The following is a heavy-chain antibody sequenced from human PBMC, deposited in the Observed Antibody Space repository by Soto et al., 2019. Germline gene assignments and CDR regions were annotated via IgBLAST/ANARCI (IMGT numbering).Heavy chain of an antibody. Sequence: ASVKVSCKASGYTFTSYYMHWVRQAPGQGLEWMGIINPSGGSTSYAQKFQGRVTMTRDTSTSTVYMELSSLRSEDTAVYYCARXLVPSRQPQYYYSGMDVWGPGTTVTVYS. V-gene: IGHV1-46*01. CDR3: ARXLVPSRQPQYYYSGMDV. CDR1: GYTFTSYY. J-gene: IGHJ6*02. D-gene: IGHD6-6*01. CDR2: INPSGGST.